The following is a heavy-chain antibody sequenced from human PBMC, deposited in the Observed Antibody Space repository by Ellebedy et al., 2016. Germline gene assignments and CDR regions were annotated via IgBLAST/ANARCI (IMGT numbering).Heavy chain of an antibody. D-gene: IGHD2-2*02. V-gene: IGHV1-69*13. Sequence: SVKVSXXASGYTFTSYAISWVRQAPGQGLEWMGGIIPIFGTANYAQKFQGRVTITADESTSTAYMELSSLRSEDTAVYYCASRGYCSSTSCYKDPYYYYYYMDVWGKGTTVTVSS. CDR1: GYTFTSYA. CDR3: ASRGYCSSTSCYKDPYYYYYYMDV. CDR2: IIPIFGTA. J-gene: IGHJ6*03.